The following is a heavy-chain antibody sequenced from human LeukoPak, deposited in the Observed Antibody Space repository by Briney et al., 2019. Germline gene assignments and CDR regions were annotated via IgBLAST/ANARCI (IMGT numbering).Heavy chain of an antibody. V-gene: IGHV3-53*04. Sequence: QPGGSLRLSCAASGFTVSSNYMSWVRQAPGKGLEWVSVIYSGGSTYYADSVKGRFIISRQNSKNTVDLQMNSLRPEDTAVYYCARDGRYCIITSCYGYYGMDVWGQGATVTVSS. CDR2: IYSGGST. D-gene: IGHD2-2*01. J-gene: IGHJ6*02. CDR3: ARDGRYCIITSCYGYYGMDV. CDR1: GFTVSSNY.